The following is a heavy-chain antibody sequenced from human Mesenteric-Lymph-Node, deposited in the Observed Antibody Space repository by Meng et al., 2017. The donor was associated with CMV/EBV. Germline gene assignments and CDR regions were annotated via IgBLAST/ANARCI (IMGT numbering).Heavy chain of an antibody. CDR3: ARGGPFSYCALDI. Sequence: GESLKISCAASGFTFSSYTMHWVRQAPGKGLEWVAVISHDQSNKFYADSVKGRFTISRDNSKITLYLQMNSLRAEDTAVYYCARGGPFSYCALDIWGQGTTVTVSS. J-gene: IGHJ6*02. V-gene: IGHV3-30-3*01. D-gene: IGHD6-25*01. CDR2: ISHDQSNK. CDR1: GFTFSSYT.